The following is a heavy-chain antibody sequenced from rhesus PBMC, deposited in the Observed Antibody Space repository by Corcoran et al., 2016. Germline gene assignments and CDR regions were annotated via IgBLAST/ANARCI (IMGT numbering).Heavy chain of an antibody. CDR1: GGSISGRYA. CDR3: ARSGGGCGDYYDY. Sequence: QVQLQESGPGVVKPSETLSLTCAVSGGSISGRYAWIWLSQPPGKGLEWIGYIDGSSGRTNYNPSLKNRVNIAKDASKNEFSLKLSSVTAAETAVYYCARSGGGCGDYYDYWGQGVLVTVSS. V-gene: IGHV4-76*01. D-gene: IGHD3-34*01. CDR2: IDGSSGRT. J-gene: IGHJ4*01.